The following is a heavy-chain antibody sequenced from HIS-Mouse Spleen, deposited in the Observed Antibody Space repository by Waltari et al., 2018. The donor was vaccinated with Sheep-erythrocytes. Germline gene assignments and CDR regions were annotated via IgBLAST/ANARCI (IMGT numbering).Heavy chain of an antibody. J-gene: IGHJ4*02. V-gene: IGHV3-9*01. Sequence: EVQLVESGGGLVQPGRSLRLSCAASGFSFDDYVMHWVRQGPGKGLGWGSGIGWKSGSRGYADSVKGRFTISRDNAKNSLYRQMNSLRAEYTALYYCAKDISRNIVVVPAAVGDYWGQGTLVTVSS. CDR3: AKDISRNIVVVPAAVGDY. CDR2: IGWKSGSR. CDR1: GFSFDDYV. D-gene: IGHD2-2*01.